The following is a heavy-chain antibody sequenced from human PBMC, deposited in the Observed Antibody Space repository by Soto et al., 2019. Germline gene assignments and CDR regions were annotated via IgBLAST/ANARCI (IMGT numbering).Heavy chain of an antibody. CDR2: IKSDGTST. CDR3: AKGSPQYYYDSSGVSDLYGMDV. J-gene: IGHJ6*02. CDR1: GFTFSNYW. V-gene: IGHV3-74*03. Sequence: EVQLVESGGSLVQPGGSLRLSCAASGFTFSNYWMHWLRQAPGKGLVWVSRIKSDGTSTTYADSVKGRFTISRDNARNTLYLQMNSLIAEDTAVYYCAKGSPQYYYDSSGVSDLYGMDVWGQGTTVTVSS. D-gene: IGHD3-22*01.